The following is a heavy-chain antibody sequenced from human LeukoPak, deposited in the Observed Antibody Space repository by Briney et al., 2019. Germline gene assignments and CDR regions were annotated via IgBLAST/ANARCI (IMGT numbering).Heavy chain of an antibody. Sequence: SETLSLTCTVSGGSISSSSYYWGWIRQPPGQGLEWIGSIYYSGSTYYNPSLKSRVTISVDTSKNQFSLKLSSVTAADTAMYSCARLSSFTIFGVVIDNWFDPWGQGTLVTVSS. D-gene: IGHD3-3*01. CDR1: GGSISSSSYY. CDR3: ARLSSFTIFGVVIDNWFDP. CDR2: IYYSGST. J-gene: IGHJ5*02. V-gene: IGHV4-39*07.